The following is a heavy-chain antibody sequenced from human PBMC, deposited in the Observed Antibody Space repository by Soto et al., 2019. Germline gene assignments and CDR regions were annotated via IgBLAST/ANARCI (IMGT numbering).Heavy chain of an antibody. V-gene: IGHV3-73*01. J-gene: IGHJ6*03. Sequence: EVQLVESGGGLVQPGGSLKLSCAASGFTFSGSAMHWVRQASGKGLEWVGRIRSKGNNYATAYGASLKGRFTISRDDSKNKAYLQMNSLNTEDTDVYYCSRQASDFWSGKPQYYMDVWGKGTTVTVSS. CDR3: SRQASDFWSGKPQYYMDV. D-gene: IGHD3-3*01. CDR1: GFTFSGSA. CDR2: IRSKGNNYAT.